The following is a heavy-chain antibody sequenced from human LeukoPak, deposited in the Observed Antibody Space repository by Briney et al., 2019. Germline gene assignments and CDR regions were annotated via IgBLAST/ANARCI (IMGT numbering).Heavy chain of an antibody. Sequence: SETLSLTCTVSGDSISYYYWSWIRQPPGKGLEWVGYIYYSGSTNYNPSLKSRVTISVDTSKNQFSLKLSSVTAADTAVYYCATDRGYNWNDQRFDPWGQGTLVTVSS. CDR3: ATDRGYNWNDQRFDP. D-gene: IGHD1-1*01. CDR1: GDSISYYY. J-gene: IGHJ5*02. V-gene: IGHV4-59*12. CDR2: IYYSGST.